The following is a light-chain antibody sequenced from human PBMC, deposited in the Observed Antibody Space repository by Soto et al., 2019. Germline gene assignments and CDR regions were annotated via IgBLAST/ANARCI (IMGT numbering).Light chain of an antibody. CDR3: SSYTTSNTLV. Sequence: QSALTQPASVSGSPGQPITISCTGTSSDVGDYKYVSWYQKHPGKAPKALIYEVSNRPSGVSNRFSGSKSGNTASLTISGLQAEDEADYYCSSYTTSNTLVFGPGTKLTVL. J-gene: IGLJ1*01. CDR2: EVS. V-gene: IGLV2-14*01. CDR1: SSDVGDYKY.